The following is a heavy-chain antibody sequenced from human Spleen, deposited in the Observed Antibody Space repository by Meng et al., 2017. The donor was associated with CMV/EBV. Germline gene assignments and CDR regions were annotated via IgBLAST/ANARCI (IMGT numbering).Heavy chain of an antibody. J-gene: IGHJ4*02. CDR2: ISSSGSTI. Sequence: GESLKISCAASGFTFSDYYMSWIRQAPGKGLEWVSYISSSGSTIYYADSVKGRFTISRDNAKNSLYLQMDSLRAEDTAVYYCARDGEMATLNFDHWGQGILVTVSS. CDR3: ARDGEMATLNFDH. V-gene: IGHV3-11*01. CDR1: GFTFSDYY. D-gene: IGHD5-24*01.